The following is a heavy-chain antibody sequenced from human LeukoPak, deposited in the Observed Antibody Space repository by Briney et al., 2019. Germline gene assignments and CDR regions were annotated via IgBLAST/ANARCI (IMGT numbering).Heavy chain of an antibody. V-gene: IGHV4-30-4*08. J-gene: IGHJ4*02. CDR1: GGSISSGDYY. D-gene: IGHD6-13*01. CDR2: IYYSGST. CDR3: ARVASSAAGSYFDY. Sequence: SQTLSLTCTVSGGSISSGDYYWSWIRQPPGEGLEWIGYIYYSGSTYYNPSLKSRVTISVDTSKNQFSLKLSSVTAADTAVYYCARVASSAAGSYFDYWGQGTLVTVSS.